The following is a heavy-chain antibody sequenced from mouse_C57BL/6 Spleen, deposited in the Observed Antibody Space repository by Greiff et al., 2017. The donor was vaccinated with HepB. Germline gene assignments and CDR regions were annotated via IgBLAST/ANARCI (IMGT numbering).Heavy chain of an antibody. CDR2: INPNNGGT. J-gene: IGHJ3*01. Sequence: VQLQQSGPELVKPGASVKIPCKASGYTFTDYNMDWVKQSHGKSLEWIGDINPNNGGTIYNQKFKGKATLTVDKSSSTAYMELRSLTSEDTAVYYCTRSSYYYGSSFWFAYWGQGTLVTVSA. V-gene: IGHV1-18*01. CDR3: TRSSYYYGSSFWFAY. CDR1: GYTFTDYN. D-gene: IGHD1-1*01.